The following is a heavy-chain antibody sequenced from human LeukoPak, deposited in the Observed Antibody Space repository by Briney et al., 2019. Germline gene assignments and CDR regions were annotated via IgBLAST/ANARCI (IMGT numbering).Heavy chain of an antibody. V-gene: IGHV1-2*02. CDR3: ARSRGYPGYDSFNY. J-gene: IGHJ4*02. CDR2: INPNSGGT. D-gene: IGHD5-12*01. CDR1: GYTFTDYY. Sequence: ASVKVSCKASGYTFTDYYIHWVRQAPGQGLEWMGWINPNSGGTNYAQKFQGRVTMTRDTSISTAYMELSRFGSDDTAVYYCARSRGYPGYDSFNYWGEGTRVTVSS.